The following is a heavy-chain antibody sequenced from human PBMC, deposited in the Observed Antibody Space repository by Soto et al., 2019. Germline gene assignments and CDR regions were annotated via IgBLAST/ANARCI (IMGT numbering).Heavy chain of an antibody. V-gene: IGHV1-69*01. J-gene: IGHJ6*02. CDR2: IIPIFGTA. CDR3: ARFLQASVVGATTRQLPYYYGMDV. Sequence: QVQLVQSGAEVKKPGSSVKVSCKASGGTFSSYAISWVRQAPGQGLEWMGGIIPIFGTANYAQKFQGRVTITADESTSTAYIELSSLRSDDTAVYYCARFLQASVVGATTRQLPYYYGMDVWGQGTTVTVSS. CDR1: GGTFSSYA. D-gene: IGHD1-26*01.